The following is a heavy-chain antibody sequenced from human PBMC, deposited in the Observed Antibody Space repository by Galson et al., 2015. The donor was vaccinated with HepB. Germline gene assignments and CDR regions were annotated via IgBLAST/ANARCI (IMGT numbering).Heavy chain of an antibody. J-gene: IGHJ5*02. CDR3: ARDRLPGAEGGNWFDP. CDR2: INTSGWST. Sequence: SVKVSCKASGYTFTRYYIHWVRQAPGQGLQWMGVINTSGWSTSYAQKFQGRVTITRDTSSSTVYMELSSLRSEDTAIYYCARDRLPGAEGGNWFDPWGQGTLVTVSS. CDR1: GYTFTRYY. D-gene: IGHD4-23*01. V-gene: IGHV1-46*01.